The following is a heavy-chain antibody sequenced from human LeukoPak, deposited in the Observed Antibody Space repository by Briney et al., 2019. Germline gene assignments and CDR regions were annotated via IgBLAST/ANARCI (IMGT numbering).Heavy chain of an antibody. CDR2: VIPILGAA. J-gene: IGHJ4*02. CDR3: ARGPDCGGDCFYFDY. D-gene: IGHD2-21*02. CDR1: VGTFSIYA. Sequence: SVKVSSKAPVGTFSIYAISGVRQAPGQGGECMGRVIPILGAANYAKKFQGRVTITADDSTSTAYMELSSLRSEDTAVYYCARGPDCGGDCFYFDYWGQGTLVTVSS. V-gene: IGHV1-69*13.